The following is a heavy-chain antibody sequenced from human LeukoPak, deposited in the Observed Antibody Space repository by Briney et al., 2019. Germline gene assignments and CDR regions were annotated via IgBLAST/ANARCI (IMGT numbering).Heavy chain of an antibody. J-gene: IGHJ3*02. CDR3: TRQGIYYDSSLDAFDI. V-gene: IGHV3-73*01. D-gene: IGHD3-22*01. CDR2: VRSKANSYAT. Sequence: XXRQASGXGXEWVGRVRSKANSYATAYAASVKGRFTISRDDSKNTAYLQMNSLKTEDTAVYYCTRQGIYYDSSLDAFDIWGQGTMVTVSS.